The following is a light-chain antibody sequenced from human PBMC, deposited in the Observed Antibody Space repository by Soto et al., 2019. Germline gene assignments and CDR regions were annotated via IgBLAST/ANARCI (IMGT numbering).Light chain of an antibody. CDR3: SSYRRSNTLV. Sequence: QSVLTQPASVSGSPGQSITISGTGTSSDIGSYNYVSWYQQHPGKTPKLVIYEVSSRPSGVSNRFSGSKSGNTASLTISGLQAGDEADYYCSSYRRSNTLVCGGGTQLTVL. V-gene: IGLV2-14*01. J-gene: IGLJ2*01. CDR1: SSDIGSYNY. CDR2: EVS.